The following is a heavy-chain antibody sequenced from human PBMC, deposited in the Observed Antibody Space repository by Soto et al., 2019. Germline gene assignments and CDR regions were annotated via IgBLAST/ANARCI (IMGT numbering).Heavy chain of an antibody. CDR3: ARVSAAGARWFDS. J-gene: IGHJ5*01. D-gene: IGHD6-13*01. CDR2: IDYRGRA. CDR1: AASISTGGFY. V-gene: IGHV4-31*03. Sequence: QVQLQESGPGLVQPSQTLSLTCTVSAASISTGGFYWSWIRQFPGKGLEWIGYIDYRGRAFYNPSLKCRATISRATSKSQCSLNVNSVTAADTAVFYCARVSAAGARWFDSGGQGTLVTVSS.